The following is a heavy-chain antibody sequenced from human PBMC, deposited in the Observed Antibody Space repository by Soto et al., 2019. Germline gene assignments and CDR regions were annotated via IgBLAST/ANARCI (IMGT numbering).Heavy chain of an antibody. CDR2: ISGTGGST. CDR3: AKDSYNWNPVGDFDY. D-gene: IGHD1-20*01. V-gene: IGHV3-23*01. CDR1: VFTFSFYV. J-gene: IGHJ4*02. Sequence: XVSLRLSCAASVFTFSFYVMTWVRQAPGKGLEWVSGISGTGGSTSYADSVKGRFTISRDNSKNTLYLQMNSLRAEDTAVYYCAKDSYNWNPVGDFDYWGQGTQVTVSS.